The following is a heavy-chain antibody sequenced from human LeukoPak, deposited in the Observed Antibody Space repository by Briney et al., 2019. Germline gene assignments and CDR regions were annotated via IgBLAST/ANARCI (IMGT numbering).Heavy chain of an antibody. CDR1: RFTVNSNY. CDR2: IYSDGNT. CDR3: ATFDGYFDL. J-gene: IGHJ2*01. Sequence: GGSLRLSCAASRFTVNSNYMSWVRQAPGKGLEWVSVIYSDGNTYYADSVKGRFTISRDNSKNTLYLQMNSLRAEDTAVYYCATFDGYFDLWGRGTLVTVSS. V-gene: IGHV3-66*01.